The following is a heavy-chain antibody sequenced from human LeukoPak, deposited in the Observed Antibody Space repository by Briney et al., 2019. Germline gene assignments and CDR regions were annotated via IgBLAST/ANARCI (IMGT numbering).Heavy chain of an antibody. CDR1: GYTLTELS. CDR3: ATDSSGSGSYYPL. D-gene: IGHD3-10*01. J-gene: IGHJ4*02. V-gene: IGHV1-24*01. Sequence: GASVKVSCKVSGYTLTELSMHWVRQAPGKGLEWMGGFDPEDGETIYAQKFQGRVTMTEDTSTDTAYTEPSSLRSEDTAVYYCATDSSGSGSYYPLWGQGTLVTVSS. CDR2: FDPEDGET.